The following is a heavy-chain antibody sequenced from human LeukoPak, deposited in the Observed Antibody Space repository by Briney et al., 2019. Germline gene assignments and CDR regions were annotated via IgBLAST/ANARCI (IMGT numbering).Heavy chain of an antibody. CDR2: ISGSGGST. Sequence: GGSLRLSCAASGFTFSSYAMSWVRQAPGKGLEWVSAISGSGGSTYYADSVKGRLTISRDNSKNTLYLQMNSLRAEDTAVYYCAKDWYYDFWSGYPYWGQGTLVTVSS. CDR1: GFTFSSYA. V-gene: IGHV3-23*01. D-gene: IGHD3-3*01. CDR3: AKDWYYDFWSGYPY. J-gene: IGHJ4*02.